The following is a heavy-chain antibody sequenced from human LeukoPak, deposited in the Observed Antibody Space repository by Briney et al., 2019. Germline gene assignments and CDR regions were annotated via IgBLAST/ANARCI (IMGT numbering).Heavy chain of an antibody. CDR1: DYSISSGYY. D-gene: IGHD3-22*01. Sequence: PSETLSLTCIVSDYSISSGYYWGWIRQPPGKGLEWIGSIYHLGNSYYNPSLKSRVTISVDTSKNQFSLKMNSVTAADTAVYYCARDQGYYDSSGSYIHFDYWGQGTLVTVSS. CDR2: IYHLGNS. CDR3: ARDQGYYDSSGSYIHFDY. V-gene: IGHV4-38-2*02. J-gene: IGHJ4*02.